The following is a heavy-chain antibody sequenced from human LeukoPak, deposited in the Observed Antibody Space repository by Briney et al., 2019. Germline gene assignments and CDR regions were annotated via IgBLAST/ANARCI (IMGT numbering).Heavy chain of an antibody. D-gene: IGHD5-18*01. CDR3: ARDRYSYRAYDY. V-gene: IGHV1-46*01. CDR2: INPSGGST. Sequence: ASVTVSCKASGYTFTSYYMHWVRQAPGQGLEWMGIINPSGGSTSYAQKFQGRVTMTRDTSTSTVYMELSSLSSEDPAVYCCARDRYSYRAYDYWGQGTLVTVSS. CDR1: GYTFTSYY. J-gene: IGHJ4*02.